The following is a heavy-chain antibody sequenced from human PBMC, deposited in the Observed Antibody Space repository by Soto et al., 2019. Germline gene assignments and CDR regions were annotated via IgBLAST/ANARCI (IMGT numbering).Heavy chain of an antibody. V-gene: IGHV3-15*01. D-gene: IGHD2-2*01. CDR3: TTSQNRYCSSTSCAY. J-gene: IGHJ4*02. CDR1: GFTFSNAW. Sequence: GGSLRLSCAASGFTFSNAWMSWVRQAPGKGLEWVGRIKSKTDGGTTDYAAPVKGRFTISRDDSKNTLYLQMNSLKTEDTAVYYCTTSQNRYCSSTSCAYWGQGTLVTVSS. CDR2: IKSKTDGGTT.